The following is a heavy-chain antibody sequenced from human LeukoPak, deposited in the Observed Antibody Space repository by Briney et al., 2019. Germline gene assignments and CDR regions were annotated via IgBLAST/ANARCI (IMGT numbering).Heavy chain of an antibody. CDR1: GFTFSSYA. CDR3: ARRGYSYGSTGYYFDY. Sequence: PGRSLRLSCAASGFTFSSYAMHWVRQAPGKGLEWVAVISYDGSNKYYADSVKGRFTISRDNSKNTLYLQMSSLRAEDTAVCYCARRGYSYGSTGYYFDYWGQGTLVTVSS. CDR2: ISYDGSNK. J-gene: IGHJ4*02. V-gene: IGHV3-30-3*01. D-gene: IGHD5-18*01.